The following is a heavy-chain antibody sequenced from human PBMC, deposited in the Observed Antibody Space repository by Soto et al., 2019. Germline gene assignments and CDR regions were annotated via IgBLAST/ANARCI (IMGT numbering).Heavy chain of an antibody. CDR1: GFTFSYYY. CDR3: ARYIYGYVDY. Sequence: GGSLRRCCAASGFTFSYYYMSWIRQAPGKGLEWVSYISITISYTHYADSVKGRFTISRDNAKNSLYLQMNSLRAEDTAVYYCARYIYGYVDYWGQGTLVTVSS. D-gene: IGHD5-18*01. V-gene: IGHV3-11*06. J-gene: IGHJ4*02. CDR2: ISITISYT.